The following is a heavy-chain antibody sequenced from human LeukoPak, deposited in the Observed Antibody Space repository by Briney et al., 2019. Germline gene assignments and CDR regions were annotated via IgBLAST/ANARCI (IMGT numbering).Heavy chain of an antibody. CDR3: AREGPRYSSSPPDY. Sequence: SETLSLTCTVSGYSISSGYSWGWIRQPPGKGLAWIGSIYHSGSTYYNPSLKSRVTISVDTSKNQFSLKLSSVTAADTAVYYCAREGPRYSSSPPDYWGQGNLVTVSS. CDR2: IYHSGST. D-gene: IGHD6-6*01. CDR1: GYSISSGYS. J-gene: IGHJ4*02. V-gene: IGHV4-38-2*02.